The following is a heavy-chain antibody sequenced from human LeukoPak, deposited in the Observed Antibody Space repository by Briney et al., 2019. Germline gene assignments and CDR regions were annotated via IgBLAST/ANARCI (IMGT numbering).Heavy chain of an antibody. CDR3: ARVGGPGWYGY. CDR2: INIDGSTT. Sequence: GSLRLSCAASGFTFSSYWMHWVRQVPGKGLVWVSRINIDGSTTTYADSVKGRFTISRDNAKNTLYLQMNSLRAEDTALYYCARVGGPGWYGYWGQGTLVTVSS. CDR1: GFTFSSYW. D-gene: IGHD6-19*01. V-gene: IGHV3-74*03. J-gene: IGHJ4*02.